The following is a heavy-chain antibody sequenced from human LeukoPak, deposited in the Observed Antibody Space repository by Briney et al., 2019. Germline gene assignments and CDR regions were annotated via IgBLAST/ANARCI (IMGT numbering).Heavy chain of an antibody. CDR3: AKDIAVAANWFDP. CDR1: GFTFSSYS. D-gene: IGHD6-19*01. J-gene: IGHJ5*02. CDR2: ISSGSTYM. V-gene: IGHV3-21*04. Sequence: GGSLRLSCATSGFTFSSYSMNWVRQAPGKGLEWVSSISSGSTYMYYADSVKGRFTISRDNSKNTLYLQMNSLRAEDTAVYYCAKDIAVAANWFDPWGQGTLVTVFS.